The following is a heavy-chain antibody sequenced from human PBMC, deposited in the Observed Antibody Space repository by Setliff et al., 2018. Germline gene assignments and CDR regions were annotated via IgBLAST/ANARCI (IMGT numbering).Heavy chain of an antibody. CDR1: GYTFTGYY. V-gene: IGHV1-2*02. J-gene: IGHJ5*02. Sequence: ASVKVSCKASGYTFTGYYVHWVRQAPGQGLEWMGWINPNSGGTNYAQRFQGRVTMTRDTSISTAYMELSRLRSDDTAVYYCAREGLSFGPGCCPNWLDPWGQGTLVTVSS. CDR3: AREGLSFGPGCCPNWLDP. D-gene: IGHD3-3*01. CDR2: INPNSGGT.